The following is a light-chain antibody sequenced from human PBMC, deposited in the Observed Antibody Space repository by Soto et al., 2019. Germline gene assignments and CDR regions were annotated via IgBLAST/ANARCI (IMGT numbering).Light chain of an antibody. CDR1: QSISISY. Sequence: EIVLTQSPGTLSWSPGERATLSCRASQSISISYLAWYQQKPGQAPRLLLYGASTRANGIPDRFSGSGSGTDFTLTIDRLEPEDFALYYCQHYSTSARLNFSPGTKVDI. CDR3: QHYSTSARLN. J-gene: IGKJ3*01. CDR2: GAS. V-gene: IGKV3-20*01.